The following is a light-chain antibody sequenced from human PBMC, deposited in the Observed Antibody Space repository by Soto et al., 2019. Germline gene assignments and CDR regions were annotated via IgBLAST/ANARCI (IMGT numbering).Light chain of an antibody. V-gene: IGLV6-57*01. CDR3: QSYDTNNWV. Sequence: NFMLTQPHSVSESPGKTVTISCTRSSGRITSKYVHWYQQRPGSSPTTVIYEDNRRPSGVPDRFSGSVDSASNSASLTISGLQTEDEADYYGQSYDTNNWVFGGGTKLTVL. CDR1: SGRITSKY. J-gene: IGLJ3*02. CDR2: EDN.